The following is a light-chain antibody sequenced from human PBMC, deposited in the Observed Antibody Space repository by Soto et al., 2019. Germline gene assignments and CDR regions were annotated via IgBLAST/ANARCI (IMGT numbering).Light chain of an antibody. J-gene: IGKJ5*01. V-gene: IGKV3-11*01. CDR3: QRRSNSIT. Sequence: IELTQSPSTLSLSLGERATLSCRASQAVSSYLTWYQQKPGKAPNLLIYDVSNRPTGIPSRFSGSGSGTDFPLIISSLEQEDVVVYYRQRRSNSITFGQGTRLEIK. CDR2: DVS. CDR1: QAVSSY.